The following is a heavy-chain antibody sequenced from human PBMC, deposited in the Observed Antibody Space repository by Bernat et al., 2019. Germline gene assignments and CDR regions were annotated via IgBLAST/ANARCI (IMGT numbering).Heavy chain of an antibody. CDR3: VKAEWYDILTGFDY. D-gene: IGHD3-9*01. CDR1: GFTFSSYG. CDR2: ISYDGSNK. J-gene: IGHJ4*02. V-gene: IGHV3-30*18. Sequence: QVQLVESGGGVVQPGRSLRLSCAASGFTFSSYGMHWVRQAPGKGLEWVAVISYDGSNKYYADSVKGRFTISRDNSKNTLYLQMNSLRAEDTAVYYCVKAEWYDILTGFDYWGQGTLVTVSS.